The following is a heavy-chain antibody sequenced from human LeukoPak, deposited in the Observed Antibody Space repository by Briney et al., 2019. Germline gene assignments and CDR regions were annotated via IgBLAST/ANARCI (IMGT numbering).Heavy chain of an antibody. D-gene: IGHD6-6*01. CDR3: ARRGSSPIFDY. CDR2: INHSGST. J-gene: IGHJ4*02. CDR1: GGSFSGYY. Sequence: SETLSLTCAVYGGSFSGYYWSWIRQPPGKGLEWIGEINHSGSTNYNPSLKSRVTISVDTSKDQFSLKLNSVTAADTAVYYCARRGSSPIFDYWGQGTLVTVST. V-gene: IGHV4-34*01.